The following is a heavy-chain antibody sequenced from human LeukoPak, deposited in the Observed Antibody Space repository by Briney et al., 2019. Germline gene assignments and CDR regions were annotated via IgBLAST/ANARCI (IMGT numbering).Heavy chain of an antibody. CDR2: IYTSGST. Sequence: SETLSLTCTVSGGSISSYYWSWIRQPAGKGLEWIGRIYTSGSTNYNPSLKSRVTMSVDTSKNQFSLKLSSVTAADTAVYYCAGVTRAYYDILTGYSLIFDYWGQGTLVTVSS. J-gene: IGHJ4*02. CDR1: GGSISSYY. CDR3: AGVTRAYYDILTGYSLIFDY. D-gene: IGHD3-9*01. V-gene: IGHV4-4*07.